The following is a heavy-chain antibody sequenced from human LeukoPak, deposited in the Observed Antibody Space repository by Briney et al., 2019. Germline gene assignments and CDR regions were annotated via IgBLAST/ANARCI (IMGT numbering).Heavy chain of an antibody. D-gene: IGHD5-12*01. CDR2: ISSSSSTI. Sequence: GGSLRLSYAASGFTFSSYEMNWVRQAPGKGLEWVSYISSSSSTIYYADSVKGRFTISRDNAKNSLYLQMNSLRAEDTAVYYCARESGYSGYDYPPDYWGQGTLVTVSS. J-gene: IGHJ4*02. CDR1: GFTFSSYE. V-gene: IGHV3-48*03. CDR3: ARESGYSGYDYPPDY.